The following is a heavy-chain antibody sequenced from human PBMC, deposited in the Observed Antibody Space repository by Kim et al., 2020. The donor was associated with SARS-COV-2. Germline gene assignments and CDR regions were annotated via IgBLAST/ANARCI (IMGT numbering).Heavy chain of an antibody. J-gene: IGHJ4*02. V-gene: IGHV3-33*01. D-gene: IGHD3-10*01. Sequence: YYADSVKGRFTISRENSKNTLYLQMNRLRAEDTAVYYCARDQYYYGSGDYWGQGTLVTVSS. CDR3: ARDQYYYGSGDY.